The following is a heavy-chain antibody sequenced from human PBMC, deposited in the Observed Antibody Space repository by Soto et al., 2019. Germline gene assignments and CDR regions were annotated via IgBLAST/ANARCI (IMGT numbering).Heavy chain of an antibody. CDR1: GFRFDDYA. CDR2: IIWNSEAI. J-gene: IGHJ4*02. Sequence: GGSLRLSCRASGFRFDDYAMHWVRQAPGKGLEWVAGIIWNSEAIDHAESVRGRFTISRDNAENSVFLQMDSLSPEDTALYYCTRDDQGIATSGTPILGSWGQGTPVTVSS. V-gene: IGHV3-9*01. D-gene: IGHD6-13*01. CDR3: TRDDQGIATSGTPILGS.